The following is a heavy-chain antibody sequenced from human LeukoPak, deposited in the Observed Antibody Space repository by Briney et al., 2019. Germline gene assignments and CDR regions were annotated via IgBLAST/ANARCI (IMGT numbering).Heavy chain of an antibody. Sequence: GESLKIPCRCSGYIFTTYWIGWVRQMPGKGLEWMGIIYPGDSDTRYSPSFQGQVTILADKSISTAYLQWSSLKASDTAMYYCARPMVGASYFDFWGQGTLVTVSS. J-gene: IGHJ4*02. CDR3: ARPMVGASYFDF. CDR1: GYIFTTYW. D-gene: IGHD1-26*01. V-gene: IGHV5-51*01. CDR2: IYPGDSDT.